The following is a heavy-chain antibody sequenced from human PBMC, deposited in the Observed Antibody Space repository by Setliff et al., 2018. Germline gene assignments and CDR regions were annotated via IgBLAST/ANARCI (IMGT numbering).Heavy chain of an antibody. V-gene: IGHV4-59*01. D-gene: IGHD4-17*01. Sequence: SETLSLTCTVSGGSISSYYWSWIRQPPGKGLEWIGYIYYSGSTNYNTSLKSRVAISVDTSKNQFSLKLSSVTAADTAVYYCARVRYGDHYFDYWGQGTLVTVS. CDR3: ARVRYGDHYFDY. CDR2: IYYSGST. J-gene: IGHJ4*02. CDR1: GGSISSYY.